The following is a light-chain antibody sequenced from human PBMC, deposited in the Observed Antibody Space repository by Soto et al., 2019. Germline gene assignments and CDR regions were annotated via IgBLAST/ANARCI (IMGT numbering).Light chain of an antibody. J-gene: IGLJ3*02. CDR3: QSYDSSLSGWV. V-gene: IGLV1-40*01. CDR2: GNN. CDR1: SSNIGAGYD. Sequence: QSVLRQPPSVSGAPGQRVTISCTGSSSNIGAGYDVHWYQQLPGTAPKLLIYGNNNRPSGVPDRFSGSKSGTSASLAITGLHAEDEADYYCQSYDSSLSGWVFGGGTKLTVL.